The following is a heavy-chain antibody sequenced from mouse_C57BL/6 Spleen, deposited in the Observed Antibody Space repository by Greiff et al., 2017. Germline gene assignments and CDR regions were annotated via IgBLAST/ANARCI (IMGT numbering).Heavy chain of an antibody. CDR2: IYPGDGDT. D-gene: IGHD4-1*01. J-gene: IGHJ2*01. V-gene: IGHV1-80*01. Sequence: VQLQQSGAELVKPGASVKISCKASGYAFSSYWMNWVKQRPGKGLEWIGHIYPGDGDTNYNGKFKGKATLTADKSSSTAYMQLSSLTSEDSAVYFCARSETGALFDYWGQGTTLTVSS. CDR3: ARSETGALFDY. CDR1: GYAFSSYW.